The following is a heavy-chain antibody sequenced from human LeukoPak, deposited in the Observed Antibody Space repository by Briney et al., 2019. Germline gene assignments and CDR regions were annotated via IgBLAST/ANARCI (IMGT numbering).Heavy chain of an antibody. V-gene: IGHV4-34*01. CDR1: GGSFSGYY. CDR3: ARGYCSGGSCYYYYGMDV. D-gene: IGHD2-15*01. CDR2: XXHSGST. J-gene: IGHJ6*04. Sequence: SETLSLTCAVYGGSFSGYYWSWIRQPPGKGLEXXXXXXHSGSTNYNPSLKSRVTISVDTSKNQFSLKLSSVTAADTAVYYCARGYCSGGSCYYYYGMDVWGKGTTVTVSS.